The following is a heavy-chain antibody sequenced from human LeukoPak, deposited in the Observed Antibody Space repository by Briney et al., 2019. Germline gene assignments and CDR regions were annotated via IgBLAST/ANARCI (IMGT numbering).Heavy chain of an antibody. V-gene: IGHV3-30*18. CDR3: AKGEWELLPYYFDF. CDR1: GFTFSSYG. J-gene: IGHJ4*02. D-gene: IGHD1-26*01. Sequence: GGSLRLSCAASGFTFSSYGMHWVRQAPGKGLEWVAVISYDGSNKYYADSVKGRFTISRDNSKKTLYLQMNSLRAEDTAVYYCAKGEWELLPYYFDFWGQGTLVTVSS. CDR2: ISYDGSNK.